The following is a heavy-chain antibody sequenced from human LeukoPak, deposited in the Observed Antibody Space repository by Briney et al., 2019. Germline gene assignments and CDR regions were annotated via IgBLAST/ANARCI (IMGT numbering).Heavy chain of an antibody. J-gene: IGHJ4*02. CDR1: GFTFSNAW. V-gene: IGHV3-21*01. CDR2: ISSSSSYI. Sequence: GGSLRLSCAASGFTFSNAWMSWVRQAPGKGLEWVSSISSSSSYIYYADSVKGRFTISRDNAKNSLYLQMNSLRAEDTAVYYCARFNGSGSSFDYWGQGTLVTVSS. CDR3: ARFNGSGSSFDY. D-gene: IGHD3-10*01.